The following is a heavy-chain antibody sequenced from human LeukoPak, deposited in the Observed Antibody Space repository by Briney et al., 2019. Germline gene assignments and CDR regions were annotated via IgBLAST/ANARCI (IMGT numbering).Heavy chain of an antibody. D-gene: IGHD3-22*01. J-gene: IGHJ4*02. CDR1: GYTFTNYD. CDR3: ARDVLHRIHYDSSAYYPGSSY. V-gene: IGHV1-18*01. CDR2: MNPNSGDT. Sequence: ASVKVSCKASGYTFTNYDINWVRQATGQGLEWMGWMNPNSGDTNYAQKLQGRVTMTTDTSTSTAYMELRSLRSDDTAVYYCARDVLHRIHYDSSAYYPGSSYWGQGTLVTVSS.